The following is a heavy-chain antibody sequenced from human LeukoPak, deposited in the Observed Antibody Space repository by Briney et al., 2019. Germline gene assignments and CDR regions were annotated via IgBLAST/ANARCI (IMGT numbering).Heavy chain of an antibody. CDR3: ARYYDRTGFDY. Sequence: SETLSLTCTVSNGSVRSYYWSWVWQSPGKGLEWIGYIYYSGSTNYNPSLKSRVTISIHTSRNQFSLMLSSVTAADTAMYYCARYYDRTGFDYWGQGTLVTVSS. CDR1: NGSVRSYY. V-gene: IGHV4-59*08. CDR2: IYYSGST. J-gene: IGHJ4*02. D-gene: IGHD3-16*01.